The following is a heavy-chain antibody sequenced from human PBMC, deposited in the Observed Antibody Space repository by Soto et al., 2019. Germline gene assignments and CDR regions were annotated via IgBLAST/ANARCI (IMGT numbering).Heavy chain of an antibody. J-gene: IGHJ6*02. V-gene: IGHV3-30-3*01. CDR1: GFTFRSYA. Sequence: QVQLVESGGGVVQPGRSLRLSCAASGFTFRSYAMHWVRQAPGKGLECMAVIAYDGSNKFYRDYVKGRFTISRDNSKNTLYLQINNLKYEDTAVYYCARGDREDIAVVIGARPGEYGVDVWGQGTTVTVSS. D-gene: IGHD2-15*01. CDR3: ARGDREDIAVVIGARPGEYGVDV. CDR2: IAYDGSNK.